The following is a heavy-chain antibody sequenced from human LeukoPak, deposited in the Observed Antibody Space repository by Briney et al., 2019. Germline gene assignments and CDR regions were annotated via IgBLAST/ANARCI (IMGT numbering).Heavy chain of an antibody. V-gene: IGHV4-59*13. CDR2: IYDSGNT. CDR1: GGSISSYY. Sequence: RSSETLSLTCTLSGGSISSYYWSWIRQPPGKGLEWIGYIYDSGNTNYNPSLKSRVTISVDTSKNQFSLKLSSVTAADTAVYYCTKGEGDYWGQGTLVTVSS. J-gene: IGHJ4*02. CDR3: TKGEGDY. D-gene: IGHD2-21*01.